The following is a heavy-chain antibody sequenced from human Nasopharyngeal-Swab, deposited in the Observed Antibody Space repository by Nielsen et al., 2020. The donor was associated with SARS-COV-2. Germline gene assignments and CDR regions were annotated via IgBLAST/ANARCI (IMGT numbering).Heavy chain of an antibody. V-gene: IGHV1-46*01. CDR3: ARSLGALPSLVITGHFDY. CDR2: INPSGGST. CDR1: GYTFSSYY. D-gene: IGHD3-16*02. J-gene: IGHJ4*02. Sequence: ASVKVSCRASGYTFSSYYMHWVRHAPGQGLEWRGIINPSGGSTSYAQKFQGRVTMTRDTSTSTVYMELSSLRSEDTAVYYCARSLGALPSLVITGHFDYWGQGTLVTVSS.